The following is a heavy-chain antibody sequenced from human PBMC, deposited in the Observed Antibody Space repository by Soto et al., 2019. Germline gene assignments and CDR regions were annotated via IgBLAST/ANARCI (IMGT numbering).Heavy chain of an antibody. Sequence: QVPLVESGGGVVQPGRSLRLSCAASGFTFSSYAMKWVRQAPGKGLEWVAVISFDGSNKYYADSVKGRFTISRDNSKNTLYLQMNSLRAEDTAVYFCARGPSSLTRFDYWGQGTLVTVSS. V-gene: IGHV3-30-3*01. D-gene: IGHD2-2*01. CDR2: ISFDGSNK. CDR3: ARGPSSLTRFDY. J-gene: IGHJ4*02. CDR1: GFTFSSYA.